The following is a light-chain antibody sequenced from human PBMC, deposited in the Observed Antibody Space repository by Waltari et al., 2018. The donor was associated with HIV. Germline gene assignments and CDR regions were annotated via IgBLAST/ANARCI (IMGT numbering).Light chain of an antibody. CDR3: ATWDSSLRTVI. J-gene: IGLJ2*01. CDR1: TSDIGNNP. CDR2: ENE. Sequence: QSVLTQSPSVSASPGQTVTLSCYGSTSDIGNNPLSWYQHFPGRAPKLLIYENENRPSGIPGRFSGSKFGTSATLDITGLQTGDEAVYFCATWDSSLRTVIYGGGTNLTVL. V-gene: IGLV1-51*02.